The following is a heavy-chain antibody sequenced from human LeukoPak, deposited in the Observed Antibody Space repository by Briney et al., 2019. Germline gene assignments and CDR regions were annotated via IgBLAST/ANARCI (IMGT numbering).Heavy chain of an antibody. Sequence: GGSLRLSCVVSGFTFSSYGFHWVRQTPGKGLEWVAAIWYDGSKRYHADSVKGRFTISRDDSKNTLYLQMNSLRAEDTAVYYCAKGGQLGKAFDIWGQGTMVTVSS. J-gene: IGHJ3*02. CDR1: GFTFSSYG. D-gene: IGHD6-13*01. V-gene: IGHV3-33*06. CDR2: IWYDGSKR. CDR3: AKGGQLGKAFDI.